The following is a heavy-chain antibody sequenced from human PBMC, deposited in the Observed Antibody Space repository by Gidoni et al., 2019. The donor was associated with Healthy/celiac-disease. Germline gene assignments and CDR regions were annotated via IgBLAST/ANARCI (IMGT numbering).Heavy chain of an antibody. Sequence: QVQLQESGPGLVKPSETLSLTSTVSGGPISSYYWSWIRQPPGKGLEWIGYIYYSGSTNYNPSLKSRVTISVDTSKNQFSLKLGSVTAADTAVYYCARWFGDYWGQGTLVTVSS. CDR1: GGPISSYY. J-gene: IGHJ4*02. V-gene: IGHV4-59*01. CDR3: ARWFGDY. CDR2: IYYSGST. D-gene: IGHD3-10*01.